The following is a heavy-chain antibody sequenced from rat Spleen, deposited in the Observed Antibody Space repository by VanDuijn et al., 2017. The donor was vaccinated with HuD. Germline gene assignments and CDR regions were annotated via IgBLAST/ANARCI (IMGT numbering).Heavy chain of an antibody. Sequence: EVQLVESAGGLVQPGRSLKLSCAASGFTFSDFFMAWVRQAPKKGLEWVASISYDDSSTYYRDSVKGRFTISRDNTRNTLYLQMDNLRSEDTATYYCGRAATEGLDYWGQGVMVTVSS. V-gene: IGHV5-7*01. CDR3: GRAATEGLDY. CDR1: GFTFSDFF. D-gene: IGHD1-11*01. CDR2: ISYDDSST. J-gene: IGHJ2*01.